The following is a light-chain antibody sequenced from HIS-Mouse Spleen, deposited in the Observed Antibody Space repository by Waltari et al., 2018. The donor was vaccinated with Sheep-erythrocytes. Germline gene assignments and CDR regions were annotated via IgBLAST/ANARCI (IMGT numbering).Light chain of an antibody. CDR2: AAS. CDR1: QGISSY. J-gene: IGKJ5*01. CDR3: QQANSFPIT. Sequence: DIQLTQSPSFLSASVGDRVTITCRASQGISSYLAWYQQKPGKAPKLLIYAASSLQSGVPSRFSGSGSGIDFTLTISSLQPEDFATYYCQQANSFPITFGQGTRLEIK. V-gene: IGKV1-12*01.